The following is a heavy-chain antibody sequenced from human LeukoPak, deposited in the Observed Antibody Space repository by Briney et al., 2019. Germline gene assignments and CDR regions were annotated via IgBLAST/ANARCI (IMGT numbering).Heavy chain of an antibody. CDR3: ARRPVPAADYYYMDV. CDR1: GFTFSSYS. D-gene: IGHD2-2*01. J-gene: IGHJ6*03. V-gene: IGHV3-48*04. Sequence: GGSLRLSCAASGFTFSSYSMNWVRQAPGEGLEWVSYISSSSSTIYYADSVKGRFTISRDNAKNSLYLQMNSLRAEDTAVYYCARRPVPAADYYYMDVWGKGTTVTVSS. CDR2: ISSSSSTI.